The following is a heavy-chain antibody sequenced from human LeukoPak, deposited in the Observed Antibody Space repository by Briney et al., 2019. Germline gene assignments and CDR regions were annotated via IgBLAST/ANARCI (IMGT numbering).Heavy chain of an antibody. CDR3: ARPYYDILTGYSAFDY. CDR2: ISYDGSNK. Sequence: SCKASGYTFTGYYMHWVRQAPGKGLEWVAVISYDGSNKYYADSVKGRFTISRDNSKNTLYLQMNSLRAEDTAVYYCARPYYDILTGYSAFDYWGQGTLVTVSS. D-gene: IGHD3-9*01. CDR1: GYTFTGYY. V-gene: IGHV3-30-3*01. J-gene: IGHJ4*02.